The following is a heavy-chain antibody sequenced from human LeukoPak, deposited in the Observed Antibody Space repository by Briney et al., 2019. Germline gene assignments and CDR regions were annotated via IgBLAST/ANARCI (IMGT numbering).Heavy chain of an antibody. Sequence: GGSLRLSCAASRFTFSSYSMNWVRQAPGKGLVWVSRINSDGSSTSYADSVKGRFTMSRDNAKNSLYLQMNSLRAEDTAVYYCVSGGYTYAHWGQGTLVTVSS. D-gene: IGHD5-18*01. CDR3: VSGGYTYAH. J-gene: IGHJ4*02. CDR1: RFTFSSYS. CDR2: INSDGSST. V-gene: IGHV3-74*01.